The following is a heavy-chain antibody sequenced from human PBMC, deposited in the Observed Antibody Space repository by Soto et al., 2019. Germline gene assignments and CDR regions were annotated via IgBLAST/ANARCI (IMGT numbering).Heavy chain of an antibody. D-gene: IGHD6-19*01. CDR1: GFTFDDHA. CDR2: ISWNSGTI. J-gene: IGHJ6*02. Sequence: GGSLRLSCAASGFTFDDHAMHWVRQGPGKGLEWVSGISWNSGTIVYADSVKGRFTISRDNTKNSLYLQMDSLRREDTALYYCAKDLTSTGWYFGLDLWGQGSTVTVSS. CDR3: AKDLTSTGWYFGLDL. V-gene: IGHV3-9*01.